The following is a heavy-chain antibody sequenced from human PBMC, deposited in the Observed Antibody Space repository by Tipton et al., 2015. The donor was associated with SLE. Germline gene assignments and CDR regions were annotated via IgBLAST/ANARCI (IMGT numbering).Heavy chain of an antibody. Sequence: TLSLTCTVSGGSISSYYWSWIRQPAGKGLAWIGRIYSSGTTNYYPSLKSRVTMSVDTSKNQFSLKLTSVTATDTAVYYCARRGRIAVAGHVFDTWGQGTMVTVSS. CDR1: GGSISSYY. J-gene: IGHJ3*02. V-gene: IGHV4-4*07. CDR2: IYSSGTT. D-gene: IGHD6-19*01. CDR3: ARRGRIAVAGHVFDT.